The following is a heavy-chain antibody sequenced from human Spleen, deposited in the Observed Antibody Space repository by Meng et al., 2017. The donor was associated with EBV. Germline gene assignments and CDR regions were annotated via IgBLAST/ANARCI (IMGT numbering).Heavy chain of an antibody. CDR2: IYHGGSA. CDR3: ARGAYDRFGLDP. J-gene: IGHJ5*02. D-gene: IGHD3-16*01. V-gene: IGHV4-30-2*01. CDR1: GGSISSGDHP. Sequence: LPLQESGSGLVKPSQTLSLTCAVSGGSISSGDHPWSWIRQPPGRGLELLGYIYHGGSAFYSPSLKTRVTMSIDKSKNQFSLNVSSVTAADTAFYYCARGAYDRFGLDPWGQGTLVTVSS.